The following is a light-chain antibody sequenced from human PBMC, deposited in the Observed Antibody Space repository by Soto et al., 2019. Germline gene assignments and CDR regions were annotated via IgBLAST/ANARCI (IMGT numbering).Light chain of an antibody. CDR2: SDN. J-gene: IGLJ2*01. CDR3: AAWDDSLNGVI. V-gene: IGLV1-44*01. CDR1: NSNIGSNT. Sequence: QSVLTQPTSASGTPGQRITISCSGTNSNIGSNTVNWYQQLPGTAPKFLIHSDNQRPSGVPARFSGSKSGTSASLAISGLRSEDEADYYCAAWDDSLNGVIFGGGTKVTVL.